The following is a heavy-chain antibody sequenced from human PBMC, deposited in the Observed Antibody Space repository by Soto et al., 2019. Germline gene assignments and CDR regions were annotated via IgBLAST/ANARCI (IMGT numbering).Heavy chain of an antibody. CDR2: VYFNGKT. Sequence: SETLSLTCSVSGVALNGYYWTWIRQPPGKGLELIGYVYFNGKTNYNPSLKSRVTISIDTPKNQFSLKLSSVTAADTAVYYCARNSRWDQGDYYYGMDVWGQGTTVT. J-gene: IGHJ6*02. V-gene: IGHV4-59*01. CDR1: GVALNGYY. CDR3: ARNSRWDQGDYYYGMDV. D-gene: IGHD3-22*01.